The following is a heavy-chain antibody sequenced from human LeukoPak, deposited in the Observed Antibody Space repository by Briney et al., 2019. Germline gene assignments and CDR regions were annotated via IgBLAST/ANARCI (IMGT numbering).Heavy chain of an antibody. J-gene: IGHJ4*02. V-gene: IGHV3-74*01. CDR1: GFTFSSYW. D-gene: IGHD3-10*01. CDR3: AREGPGSYFDY. Sequence: GGSLRLSCAASGFTFSSYWMHWVRQAPGKGRVWVSRINSDGSSTSYADSVKGRFTISRDNAKNTLYLQMNSLRAEDTAVYYCAREGPGSYFDYWGQGTLVTVSS. CDR2: INSDGSST.